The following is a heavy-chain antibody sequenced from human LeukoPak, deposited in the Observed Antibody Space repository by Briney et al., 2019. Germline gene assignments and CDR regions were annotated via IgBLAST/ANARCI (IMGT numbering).Heavy chain of an antibody. Sequence: GGSLRLSCAASGFTFSSYSMNWVRQAPGKGLEWVSSISSSSYIYYADSVKGRFTISRDYAKNSLYLQMNSLRAEDTAVYYCARVVLGPGTAVAGPFDYWGQGTLVTVSS. CDR3: ARVVLGPGTAVAGPFDY. CDR1: GFTFSSYS. CDR2: ISSSSYI. V-gene: IGHV3-21*01. D-gene: IGHD6-19*01. J-gene: IGHJ4*02.